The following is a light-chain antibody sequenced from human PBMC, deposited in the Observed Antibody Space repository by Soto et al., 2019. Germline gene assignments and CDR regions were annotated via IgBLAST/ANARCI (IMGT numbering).Light chain of an antibody. V-gene: IGKV3-11*01. J-gene: IGKJ4*02. CDR2: DAS. CDR1: QSVSSY. Sequence: EIVLTQSPATLSLSPGERATLSCRASQSVSSYLAWYQQKPGQAPRLLIYDASNRATGIPARFSGRGSGTDFAINSSSLKTEDCAVSYRQQRSNWPPTFGGGTKVEIK. CDR3: QQRSNWPPT.